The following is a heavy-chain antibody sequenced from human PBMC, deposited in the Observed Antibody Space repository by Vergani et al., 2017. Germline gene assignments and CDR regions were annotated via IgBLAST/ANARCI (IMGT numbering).Heavy chain of an antibody. CDR3: TRYILGLEGFDY. D-gene: IGHD2-15*01. CDR2: IDPSDSYT. CDR1: GYSFTSYW. J-gene: IGHJ4*02. Sequence: EVQLVQSGAEVKKPGESLRISCKGSGYSFTSYWISWVRQMPGKGLEWMGRIDPSDSYTNYSPSFQGNVTISADKSISTSYLQWSSLKASDTAMYSCTRYILGLEGFDYWGQGTLVTVSS. V-gene: IGHV5-10-1*03.